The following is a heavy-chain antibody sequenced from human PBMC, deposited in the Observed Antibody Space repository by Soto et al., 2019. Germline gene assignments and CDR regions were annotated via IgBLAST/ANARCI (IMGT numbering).Heavy chain of an antibody. V-gene: IGHV4-59*01. CDR2: IYYSGST. CDR1: GGSIISYY. D-gene: IGHD3-22*01. Sequence: SETLSLTCTVSGGSIISYYWSWIRQPPGKGLEWIGYIYYSGSTNYNPSLKSRVTISVDTSKNQFSLKLSSVTAADTAVYYCARAYYYDSSGFMDVWGQGTTVTVSS. J-gene: IGHJ6*02. CDR3: ARAYYYDSSGFMDV.